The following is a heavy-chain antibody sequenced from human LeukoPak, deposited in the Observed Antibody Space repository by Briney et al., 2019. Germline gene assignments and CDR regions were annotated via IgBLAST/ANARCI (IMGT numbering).Heavy chain of an antibody. Sequence: PGGSLRLSCEASGFTFSSCALSWVRQAPGEGLEWVSAISGGGGKTWYADSVKGRFTISRDNSKTTLYLQMNSLRAEDTALYYCAKDPIVFNSGDYYLVAFNIWGQGAMVTVSS. D-gene: IGHD2-21*02. CDR2: ISGGGGKT. V-gene: IGHV3-23*01. J-gene: IGHJ3*02. CDR3: AKDPIVFNSGDYYLVAFNI. CDR1: GFTFSSCA.